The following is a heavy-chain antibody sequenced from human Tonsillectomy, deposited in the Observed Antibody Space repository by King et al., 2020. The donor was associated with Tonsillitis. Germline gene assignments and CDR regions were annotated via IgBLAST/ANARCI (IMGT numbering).Heavy chain of an antibody. Sequence: QVQLQESGPGLVKPSETLSLTCTVSGDSISSYYWSWIRQPPGKGLEWIGYIYYSGSTNYNPSLKSRVTISVDTSKNQISLMLSSVTAADTAVYYCAGGATIPNIVYWGQGTLVTVSS. CDR3: AGGATIPNIVY. CDR2: IYYSGST. D-gene: IGHD5-12*01. CDR1: GDSISSYY. J-gene: IGHJ4*02. V-gene: IGHV4-59*01.